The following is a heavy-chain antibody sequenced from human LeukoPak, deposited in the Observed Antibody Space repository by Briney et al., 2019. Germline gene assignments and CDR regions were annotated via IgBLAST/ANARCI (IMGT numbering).Heavy chain of an antibody. D-gene: IGHD3-3*01. V-gene: IGHV3-15*01. CDR3: TRIRFLEWFLDY. Sequence: SGGSLRLSCAASGFTFSNAWMSWARQAPGKGLEWVGRIKSKTDGGTTDYAAPVKGRFTISRDDSKNTLYLQVNSLKTEDTAVYYCTRIRFLEWFLDYWGQGTLVTVSS. CDR2: IKSKTDGGTT. CDR1: GFTFSNAW. J-gene: IGHJ4*02.